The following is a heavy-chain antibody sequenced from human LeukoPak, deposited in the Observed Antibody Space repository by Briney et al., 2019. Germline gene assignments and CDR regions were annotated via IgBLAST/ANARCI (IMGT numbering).Heavy chain of an antibody. CDR3: ATPEKQWHIFDY. J-gene: IGHJ4*02. D-gene: IGHD6-19*01. Sequence: ASVKVSCKASGGTFSSYAISWVRQAPGQGLEWMGRIIPIFGIANYAQKFQGRVTITADKSTSTAYMELSSLRSEDTAVYYCATPEKQWHIFDYWGQGTLVTVSS. CDR1: GGTFSSYA. V-gene: IGHV1-69*04. CDR2: IIPIFGIA.